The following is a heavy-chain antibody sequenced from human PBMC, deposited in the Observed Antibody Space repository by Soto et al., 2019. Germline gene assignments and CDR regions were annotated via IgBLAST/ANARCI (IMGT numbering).Heavy chain of an antibody. D-gene: IGHD5-18*01. CDR2: ISSSTSTI. CDR1: EFTFSSHW. CDR3: ATPTFTGYNYDHYYYGMDV. V-gene: IGHV3-48*02. Sequence: GGSLRLSCAASEFTFSSHWMNWVRQAPGKGLEWVSYISSSTSTIYYADSVKGRFTISRDNAKNSLYLQMNSLRDEDTAVYYCATPTFTGYNYDHYYYGMDVWGQGTTVTVSS. J-gene: IGHJ6*02.